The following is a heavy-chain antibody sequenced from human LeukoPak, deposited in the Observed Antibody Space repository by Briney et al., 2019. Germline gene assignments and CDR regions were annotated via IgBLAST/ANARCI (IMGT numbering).Heavy chain of an antibody. CDR1: GDSISSYY. J-gene: IGHJ5*02. CDR2: IYYSGST. CDR3: ARLLPPYSSSVVNWFDP. Sequence: PSETLSLTCTASGDSISSYYWSWIRQPPGKGLEWIGYIYYSGSTDYNPSLKSRVTISVDTSKNQFSLKLSSVTAADTAVYYCARLLPPYSSSVVNWFDPWGQGTLVTVSS. D-gene: IGHD6-13*01. V-gene: IGHV4-59*01.